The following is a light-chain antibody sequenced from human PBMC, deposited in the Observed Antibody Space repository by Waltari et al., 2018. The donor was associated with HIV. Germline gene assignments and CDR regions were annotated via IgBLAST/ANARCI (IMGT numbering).Light chain of an antibody. Sequence: QSVLTQPPSVSAAPGQKVTISCSGSTANIGKNSVSWYQHLPGTAPKLLIYANNRRPAGIPDLFSGSKSGTSATLGITGLQTGDEADYYCGTWDSSLSGGVFGTGTKVTVL. CDR2: ANN. CDR1: TANIGKNS. CDR3: GTWDSSLSGGV. V-gene: IGLV1-51*01. J-gene: IGLJ1*01.